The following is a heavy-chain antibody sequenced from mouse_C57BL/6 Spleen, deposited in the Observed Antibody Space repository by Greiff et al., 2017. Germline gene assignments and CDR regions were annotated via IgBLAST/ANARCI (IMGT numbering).Heavy chain of an antibody. CDR1: GYSFTGYS. D-gene: IGHD4-1*01. Sequence: VQLKESGPELVKPGASVKISCKASGYSFTGYSMNWVKQSPEKSLEWIGEINPSTGGTTYNQKFKAKATLTVDKSSSTAYMQLKSLTSEDSAVYYCARWEGYWGQGTTLTVSS. V-gene: IGHV1-42*01. J-gene: IGHJ2*01. CDR3: ARWEGY. CDR2: INPSTGGT.